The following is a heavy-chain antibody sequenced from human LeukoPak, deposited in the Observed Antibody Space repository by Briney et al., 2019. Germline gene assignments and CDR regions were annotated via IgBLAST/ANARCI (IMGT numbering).Heavy chain of an antibody. CDR3: ARGHPYNYGSNYMDV. D-gene: IGHD3-10*01. J-gene: IGHJ6*03. CDR1: GFNFSAYA. CDR2: VTNNGDTT. V-gene: IGHV3-64*01. Sequence: GGSLRLSCAASGFNFSAYAMHWVPQAPGKGLEYVSVVTNNGDTTYYANSVKGRFTISRDNPKSTLFLQMDSLRGEDMGVYYCARGHPYNYGSNYMDVWGSGTTVTVS.